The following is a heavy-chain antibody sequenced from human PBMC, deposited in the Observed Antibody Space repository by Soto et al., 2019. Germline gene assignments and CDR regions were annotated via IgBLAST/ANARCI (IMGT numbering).Heavy chain of an antibody. CDR1: GYSFTSYW. J-gene: IGHJ5*02. D-gene: IGHD6-13*01. CDR2: IDPSDSYT. CDR3: ASLFGAAGTEDWFDP. V-gene: IGHV5-10-1*01. Sequence: GESLKISCKGSGYSFTSYWISWVRQMPGKGLEWMGRIDPSDSYTNYSPSFQGHVTISADKSISTAYLQWSSLKASDTAMYYCASLFGAAGTEDWFDPWGQGTLVTVSS.